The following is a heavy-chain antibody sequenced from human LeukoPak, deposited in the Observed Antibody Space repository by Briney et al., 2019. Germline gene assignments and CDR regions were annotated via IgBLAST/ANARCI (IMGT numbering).Heavy chain of an antibody. J-gene: IGHJ4*02. CDR1: GFTFSSYAM. Sequence: KTGGSLRLSCAASGFTFSSYAMSWVRQPPGKGLEWIGEIYHSGSTNYNPSLKSRVTISVDKSKNQFSLILSSVTAADTAVYYCARGGIAVAGTWGQDYWGQGTLVTVSS. D-gene: IGHD6-19*01. V-gene: IGHV4-4*02. CDR3: ARGGIAVAGTWGQDY. CDR2: IYHSGST.